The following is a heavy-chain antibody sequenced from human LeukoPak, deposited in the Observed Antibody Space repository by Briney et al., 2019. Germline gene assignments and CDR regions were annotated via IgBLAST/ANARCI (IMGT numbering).Heavy chain of an antibody. J-gene: IGHJ3*02. CDR1: GYSFTIYW. D-gene: IGHD1-26*01. CDR3: ASAYSGSLDAFDI. CDR2: IYPGDSDT. V-gene: IGHV5-51*01. Sequence: GESLKISCKGSGYSFTIYWIGWVRQMPGKGLEWMGIIYPGDSDTRYSPSFQGQVTISADKSIRTAYLQWSSLRASDTAMYYCASAYSGSLDAFDIWGQGTMVTVSS.